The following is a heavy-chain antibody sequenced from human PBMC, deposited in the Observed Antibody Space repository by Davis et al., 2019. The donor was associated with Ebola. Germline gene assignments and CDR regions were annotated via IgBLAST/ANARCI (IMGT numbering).Heavy chain of an antibody. J-gene: IGHJ6*02. CDR3: ARGGYCSGGSCYSLNYYYYGMDV. D-gene: IGHD2-15*01. V-gene: IGHV1-18*04. CDR2: ISAYNGNT. CDR1: GYTFPSYG. Sequence: AASVPVSCKASGYTFPSYGISWVRQAPGQGLEWMGWISAYNGNTNYAQKLQGRVTMTTDTSTSTAYMELRSLRSDDTAVYYCARGGYCSGGSCYSLNYYYYGMDVWGQGTTVTVSS.